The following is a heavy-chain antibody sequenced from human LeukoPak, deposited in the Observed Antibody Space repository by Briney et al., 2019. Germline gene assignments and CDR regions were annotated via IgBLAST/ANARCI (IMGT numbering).Heavy chain of an antibody. J-gene: IGHJ4*02. CDR3: ASSGHAYNSRHFDS. Sequence: SVKVSCKASGGTFSGYAINWVRQAPGQGLEWMGGIVPIFGSANYAQKFQGRVTITADESTSTAYMELSSLRSEDTAVYYCASSGHAYNSRHFDSWGQGTLVTVSS. D-gene: IGHD5-24*01. CDR2: IVPIFGSA. CDR1: GGTFSGYA. V-gene: IGHV1-69*13.